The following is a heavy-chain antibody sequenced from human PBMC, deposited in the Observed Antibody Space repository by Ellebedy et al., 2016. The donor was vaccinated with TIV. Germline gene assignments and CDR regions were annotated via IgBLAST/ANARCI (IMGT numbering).Heavy chain of an antibody. V-gene: IGHV4-31*03. CDR3: AREGPKAGDFDY. D-gene: IGHD6-13*01. CDR2: IYYSGST. Sequence: SETLSLTXTVSGGSISSGGYYWSWIRQHPGKGLEWIGYIYYSGSTYYNPSLKSRVTISVDTSKNQFSLKLSSVTAADTAVYYCAREGPKAGDFDYWGQGTLVTVSS. CDR1: GGSISSGGYY. J-gene: IGHJ4*02.